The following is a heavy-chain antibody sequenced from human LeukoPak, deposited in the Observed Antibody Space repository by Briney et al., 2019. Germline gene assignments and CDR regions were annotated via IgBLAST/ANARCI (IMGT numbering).Heavy chain of an antibody. J-gene: IGHJ4*02. Sequence: GGSLSLSCAASGFTFSSYSMNWVRQAPGKGLEWVSSISGSSTYIYYADSVKGRFTISRDNPKNSLYLQMNSLRAEDTAVYYCARDLRSSGWYYFDYWGQGTLVTVSS. D-gene: IGHD6-19*01. CDR3: ARDLRSSGWYYFDY. CDR1: GFTFSSYS. CDR2: ISGSSTYI. V-gene: IGHV3-21*01.